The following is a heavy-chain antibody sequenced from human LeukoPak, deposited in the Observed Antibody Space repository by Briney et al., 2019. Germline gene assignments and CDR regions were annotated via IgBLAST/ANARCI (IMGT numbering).Heavy chain of an antibody. Sequence: SETLSLTCTVSGGSISSGGYYWSWIRQPPGKGLEWIGYIYHSGSTNYNPSLKSRVTISVDTSKNQFSLKLSSVTAADTAVYYCASAPRGSYSSSYYYYYGMDVWGQGTTVTVSS. D-gene: IGHD1-26*01. J-gene: IGHJ6*02. CDR1: GGSISSGGYY. V-gene: IGHV4-30-2*01. CDR3: ASAPRGSYSSSYYYYYGMDV. CDR2: IYHSGST.